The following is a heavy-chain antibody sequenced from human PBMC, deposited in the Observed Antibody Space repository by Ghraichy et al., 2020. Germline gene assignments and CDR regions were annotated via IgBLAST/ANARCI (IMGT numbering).Heavy chain of an antibody. Sequence: GESLNISCAASASTFGSYAMSWVRQAPGKGLEWVSSISSSGGDTYYADSVKGRFTISRDNFKNTLFLQMNSLTVEDTAVYYCAKGRLHIRVVTAIWIPVDSWGQGTLVTVSS. CDR3: AKGRLHIRVVTAIWIPVDS. CDR1: ASTFGSYA. D-gene: IGHD2-21*02. V-gene: IGHV3-23*01. J-gene: IGHJ4*02. CDR2: ISSSGGDT.